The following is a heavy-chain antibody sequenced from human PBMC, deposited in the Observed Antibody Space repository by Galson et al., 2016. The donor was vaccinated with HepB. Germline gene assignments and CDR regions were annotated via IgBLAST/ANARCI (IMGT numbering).Heavy chain of an antibody. J-gene: IGHJ4*02. Sequence: SVKVSCKVSGGTFDNYAVSWVRQAPGQGLEWMGGIIPMSGAVKYAEKFKDRLTIGADRSTTTGYIELRGLAYEDSAVYFCAREGNCAGYRCVRFDYWGQGTPVT. CDR2: IIPMSGAV. CDR3: AREGNCAGYRCVRFDY. V-gene: IGHV1-69*06. D-gene: IGHD5-18*01. CDR1: GGTFDNYA.